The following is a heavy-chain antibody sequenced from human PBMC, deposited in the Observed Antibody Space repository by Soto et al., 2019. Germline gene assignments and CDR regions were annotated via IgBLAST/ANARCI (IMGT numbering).Heavy chain of an antibody. J-gene: IGHJ4*02. D-gene: IGHD2-15*01. CDR1: GFTFSSYG. Sequence: QVQLVESGGGVVQPGRSLRLSCAASGFTFSSYGMHWVRQAPGKGLEWVAVISYDGSNKYYADSVKGRFTISRDNSKNTLYLQMNSRIAEDTAVYYGAKDRAVAVVAAAFDSWGQGTLVTVSS. CDR2: ISYDGSNK. CDR3: AKDRAVAVVAAAFDS. V-gene: IGHV3-30*18.